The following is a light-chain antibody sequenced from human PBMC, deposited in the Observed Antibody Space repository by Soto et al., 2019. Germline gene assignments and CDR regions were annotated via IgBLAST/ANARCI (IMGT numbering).Light chain of an antibody. CDR1: QSISSY. J-gene: IGKJ4*01. CDR2: AAS. Sequence: DIQMNQSPSSLYASVGDRVTITFRASQSISSYLNWYQQKPGKAPKLLINAASSLQSGIPSRFSRSGSGTDFTLTISSLQPEDFATYYCQHSYSTPLSFGGGTKVEIK. V-gene: IGKV1-39*01. CDR3: QHSYSTPLS.